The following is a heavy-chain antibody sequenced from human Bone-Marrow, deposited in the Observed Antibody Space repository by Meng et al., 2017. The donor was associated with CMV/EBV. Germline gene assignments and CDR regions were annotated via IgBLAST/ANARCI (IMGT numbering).Heavy chain of an antibody. CDR3: ARDVGSSTPGGY. D-gene: IGHD2-2*01. CDR1: VGSGCVRYC. J-gene: IGHJ4*02. Sequence: CAVSVGSGCVRYCRGWVRQPPGRGLEWIGEIYHSWTTNYNPSLKNRATMSLDKSNNQLSLRLNSVAAADTAVYYCARDVGSSTPGGYWGQGTLVTVSS. CDR2: IYHSWTT. V-gene: IGHV4-4*02.